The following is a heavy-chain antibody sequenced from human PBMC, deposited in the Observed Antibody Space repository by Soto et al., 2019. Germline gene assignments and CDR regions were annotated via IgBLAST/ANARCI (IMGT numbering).Heavy chain of an antibody. CDR2: IYRTGST. CDR3: ASRDPGTSVDY. D-gene: IGHD1-7*01. J-gene: IGHJ4*02. V-gene: IGHV4-4*02. Sequence: PAETLSLTCSVSVGSFTSNNWWTVVRQPPGQGLEWIGEIYRTGSTNYNPSPKSRVTISLDKSENQFSLKVTSLTAADTAVYYCASRDPGTSVDYWGQGTLVTVSS. CDR1: VGSFTSNNW.